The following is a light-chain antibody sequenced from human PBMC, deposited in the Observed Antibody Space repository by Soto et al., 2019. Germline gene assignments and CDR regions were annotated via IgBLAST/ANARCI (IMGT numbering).Light chain of an antibody. J-gene: IGKJ4*01. Sequence: EIVLTQSPATLSASPGERATLSCRASQSVRNNLAWYQHKPGQAPRLLNYDASTRATGIPARFSGSGSGTEFTLTISSLQPEDFAVYYCPQNNKGPPATLTFGGGTKVEI. CDR2: DAS. V-gene: IGKV3-15*01. CDR1: QSVRNN. CDR3: PQNNKGPPATLT.